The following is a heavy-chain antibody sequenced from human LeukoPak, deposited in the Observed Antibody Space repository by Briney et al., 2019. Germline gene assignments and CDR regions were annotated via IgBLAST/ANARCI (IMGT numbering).Heavy chain of an antibody. D-gene: IGHD5-24*01. CDR2: IYYSGST. CDR1: GGSISSYY. Sequence: SETLSLTCTVSGGSISSYYWSWLRQPPGKGLEWIGYIYYSGSTNYNPSLKSRVTISVDTSKNQFSLKLSSVTAADTAVYYCARWLQLGAYDAFDIWGQGTMVTVSS. V-gene: IGHV4-59*01. CDR3: ARWLQLGAYDAFDI. J-gene: IGHJ3*02.